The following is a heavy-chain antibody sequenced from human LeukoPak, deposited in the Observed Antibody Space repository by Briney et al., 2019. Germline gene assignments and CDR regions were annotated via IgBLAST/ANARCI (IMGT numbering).Heavy chain of an antibody. CDR1: GFTFSSYG. J-gene: IGHJ4*02. V-gene: IGHV3-30*02. Sequence: GGSLRLSCAASGFTFSSYGMHWVRQAPGKGLEWVAFIRYDGSNKYYADSVKGRFTISRDNSKNTLYLQMNSLRAEDTAVYYCAKGLRDSSGCTFDYWGQGTLVTVSS. D-gene: IGHD6-19*01. CDR3: AKGLRDSSGCTFDY. CDR2: IRYDGSNK.